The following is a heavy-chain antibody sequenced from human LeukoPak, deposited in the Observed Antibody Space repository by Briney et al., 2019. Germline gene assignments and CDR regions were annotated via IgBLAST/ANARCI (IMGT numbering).Heavy chain of an antibody. CDR2: ISSSSNYI. J-gene: IGHJ4*02. Sequence: TGGSLRLSCVASGFTFSNSWMNWVRQAPGKGLEWVSSISSSSNYIYYADSVKGRLTISRDNAKNSLYLQMNSLRAEDTAVYFCAREMAAGTFDYWGQGALVTVSS. D-gene: IGHD5-24*01. CDR3: AREMAAGTFDY. V-gene: IGHV3-21*01. CDR1: GFTFSNSW.